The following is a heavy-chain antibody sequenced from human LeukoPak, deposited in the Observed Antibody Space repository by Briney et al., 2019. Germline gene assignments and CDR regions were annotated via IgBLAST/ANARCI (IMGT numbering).Heavy chain of an antibody. J-gene: IGHJ6*02. D-gene: IGHD2-15*01. CDR2: ISGSADST. CDR1: GSIFTSYA. Sequence: GGSLRLSCAASGSIFTSYAMTWVRQAPGKGLEWVSAISGSADSTYYADSVKGRFTISRDNSKNTLHLQMNSLRADDTAVYYCARGFRIPDVWGQGTTVTVSS. CDR3: ARGFRIPDV. V-gene: IGHV3-23*01.